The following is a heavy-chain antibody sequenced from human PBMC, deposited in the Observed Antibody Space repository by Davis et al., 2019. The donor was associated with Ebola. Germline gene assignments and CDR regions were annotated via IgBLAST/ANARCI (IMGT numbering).Heavy chain of an antibody. D-gene: IGHD6-19*01. Sequence: SVKVSCKASGGTFSSYAISWVRQAPGQGLEWMGGIIPIFGTANYARKFQGRVTITADESTSTAYMELSSLRSEDTAVYYCARSGRQWLVCGLDYWGQGTLVTVSS. V-gene: IGHV1-69*13. J-gene: IGHJ4*02. CDR1: GGTFSSYA. CDR2: IIPIFGTA. CDR3: ARSGRQWLVCGLDY.